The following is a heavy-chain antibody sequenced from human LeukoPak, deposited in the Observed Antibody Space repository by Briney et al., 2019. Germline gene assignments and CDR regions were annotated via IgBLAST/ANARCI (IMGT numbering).Heavy chain of an antibody. CDR3: AGGGSGSYYLAYGGFDY. Sequence: SETLSLTCTVSGGSISSYYWSWIRQPAGKGLEWIGRIYTSGSTNYNPSLKSRVTMSVDTSKNQFSLKLSSVTAADTAVYYCAGGGSGSYYLAYGGFDYWGQGTLVTVSS. CDR2: IYTSGST. V-gene: IGHV4-4*07. J-gene: IGHJ4*02. CDR1: GGSISSYY. D-gene: IGHD3-10*01.